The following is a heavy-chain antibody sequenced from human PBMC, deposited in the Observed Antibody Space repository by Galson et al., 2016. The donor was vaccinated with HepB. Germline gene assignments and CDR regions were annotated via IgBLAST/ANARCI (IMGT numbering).Heavy chain of an antibody. V-gene: IGHV3-23*01. J-gene: IGHJ6*04. CDR3: VRGSTAPDV. CDR2: ISRSGDST. Sequence: SLRLSCAASGFTFRNYGMTWVRQAPGKGLEVVSSISRSGDSTDYADSVKGRFTISRDNSRSTLFLQMNSLRAEDTGVYYCVRGSTAPDVWGKGTTVTVSS. D-gene: IGHD3-16*01. CDR1: GFTFRNYG.